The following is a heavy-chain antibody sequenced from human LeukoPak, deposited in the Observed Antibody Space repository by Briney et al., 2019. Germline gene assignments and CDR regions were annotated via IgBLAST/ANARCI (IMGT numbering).Heavy chain of an antibody. D-gene: IGHD6-6*01. V-gene: IGHV4-34*01. CDR2: INHSGST. CDR1: GGSFSGYY. Sequence: SETLSLTCAVYGGSFSGYYWSWIRQPPGKGLEWIGEINHSGSTSYNPSLKSRVTISVDTSKNQFSLKLSSVTAADTAVYYCARGIEAARPHYFDYWGQGTLVTVSS. CDR3: ARGIEAARPHYFDY. J-gene: IGHJ4*02.